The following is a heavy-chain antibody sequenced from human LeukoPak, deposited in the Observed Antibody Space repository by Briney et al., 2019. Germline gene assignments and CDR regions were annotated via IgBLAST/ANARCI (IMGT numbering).Heavy chain of an antibody. J-gene: IGHJ5*02. CDR2: IYYSGST. V-gene: IGHV4-59*01. CDR1: GGSISSYY. CDR3: ARDSCSSTSCPSTQLWLPWFDP. D-gene: IGHD2-2*01. Sequence: PSETLSLTCTVSGGSISSYYWSWIRQPPGKGLEWIGYIYYSGSTNYNPSLKSRVTISVDTSKNQFSLKLSSVTAADTAVYYCARDSCSSTSCPSTQLWLPWFDPWGQGTLVTVSS.